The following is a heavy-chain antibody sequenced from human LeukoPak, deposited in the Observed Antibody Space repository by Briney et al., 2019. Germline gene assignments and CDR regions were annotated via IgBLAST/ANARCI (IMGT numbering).Heavy chain of an antibody. J-gene: IGHJ4*02. CDR3: ARYSSGWYRREYYFDY. CDR1: GGSFSGYY. V-gene: IGHV4-34*01. Sequence: SETLSLTCAVYGGSFSGYYWSWIRQPPGKGLEWIGEINHSGSTNYNPSLKSRVTISVDTSKNQVSLKLSSVTAADTAVYYCARYSSGWYRREYYFDYWGQGTLVTVSS. CDR2: INHSGST. D-gene: IGHD6-19*01.